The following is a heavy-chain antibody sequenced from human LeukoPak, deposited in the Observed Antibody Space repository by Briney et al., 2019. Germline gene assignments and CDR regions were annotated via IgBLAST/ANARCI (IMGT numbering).Heavy chain of an antibody. D-gene: IGHD6-19*01. Sequence: GGSLRLSCAASGFTFSSYAMSWVRQAPGKGLQWVANIKEDGSETYYDDSVRGRFTISRDNAKTSLYLQMNSLRVEDTAVYYCARARWEGSVAGRCDCWGQGTLVTVSS. J-gene: IGHJ4*02. V-gene: IGHV3-7*01. CDR1: GFTFSSYA. CDR3: ARARWEGSVAGRCDC. CDR2: IKEDGSET.